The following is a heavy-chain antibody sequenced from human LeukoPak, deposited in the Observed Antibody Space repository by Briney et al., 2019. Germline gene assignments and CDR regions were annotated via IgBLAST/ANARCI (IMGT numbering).Heavy chain of an antibody. Sequence: SQTLSLTCTVSGGSISSGGYYWSWIRQHPGKGLEWIGYIYYSGSTYYNPSLKSRVTISVDTSKNQFTLKLSSVTAADTAVYYCAKAAAVAGSSSWFDPWGQGTLVTVSS. CDR3: AKAAAVAGSSSWFDP. CDR1: GGSISSGGYY. V-gene: IGHV4-31*03. J-gene: IGHJ5*02. CDR2: IYYSGST. D-gene: IGHD6-19*01.